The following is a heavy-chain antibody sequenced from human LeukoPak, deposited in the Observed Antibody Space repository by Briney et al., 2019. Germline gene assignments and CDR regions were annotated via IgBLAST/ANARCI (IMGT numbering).Heavy chain of an antibody. V-gene: IGHV3-33*08. CDR2: IWYDGSNK. CDR3: ARGRSSSWN. D-gene: IGHD6-13*01. Sequence: PGGSLRLSCAASGFTVSSNYMSWVRQAPGKGLEWVAVIWYDGSNKYYGDSVKGRFTISRDNSKNTVDLQMNSLRAEDTAVYYCARGRSSSWNWGQGTLVTVSS. CDR1: GFTVSSNY. J-gene: IGHJ4*02.